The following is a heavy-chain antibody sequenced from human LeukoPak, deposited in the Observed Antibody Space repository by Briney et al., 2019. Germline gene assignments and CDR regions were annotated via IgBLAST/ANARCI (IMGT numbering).Heavy chain of an antibody. CDR3: ARVKGTTVTTYDY. CDR1: GGTFSSYA. D-gene: IGHD4-17*01. V-gene: IGHV1-69*06. CDR2: IIPILGTA. Sequence: GASVKVSCKASGGTFSSYAISWVRQAPGQGLEWMGGIIPILGTANYAQKFQGRVTITADKSTSTAYMELSSLRSEDTAVYYCARVKGTTVTTYDYWGQGTLVTVSS. J-gene: IGHJ4*02.